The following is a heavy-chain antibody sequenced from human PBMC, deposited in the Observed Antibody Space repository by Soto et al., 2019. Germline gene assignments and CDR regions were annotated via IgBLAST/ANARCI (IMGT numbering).Heavy chain of an antibody. CDR3: ARVQRPAATFFGMEL. J-gene: IGHJ6*02. CDR1: GFTFSSYW. D-gene: IGHD2-2*01. V-gene: IGHV3-74*01. CDR2: INSDGSST. Sequence: GGSLRLSCAASGFTFSSYWMHWVRQAPGKGLVWVSRINSDGSSTRYADSVKGRFTISRDNAKNTLYLQMNSLRAEDTAVYYCARVQRPAATFFGMELWSQATMFPFSS.